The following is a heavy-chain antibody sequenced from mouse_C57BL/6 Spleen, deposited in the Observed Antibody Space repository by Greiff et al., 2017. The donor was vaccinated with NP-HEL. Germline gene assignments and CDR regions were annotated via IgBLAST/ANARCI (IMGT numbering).Heavy chain of an antibody. D-gene: IGHD1-1*01. Sequence: QVQLKESGAELMKPGASVKLSCKATGYTFTGYWIEWVKQRPGHGLEWIGEILPGSGSTNYNEKFKGKATFTADTSSNTAYMQLSSLTTEDSAIYYCARLRFSDYYGSSYGYFDVWGTGTTVTVSS. V-gene: IGHV1-9*01. J-gene: IGHJ1*03. CDR1: GYTFTGYW. CDR2: ILPGSGST. CDR3: ARLRFSDYYGSSYGYFDV.